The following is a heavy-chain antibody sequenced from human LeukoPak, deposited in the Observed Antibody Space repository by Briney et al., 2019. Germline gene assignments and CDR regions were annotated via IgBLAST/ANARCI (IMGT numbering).Heavy chain of an antibody. V-gene: IGHV4-39*01. D-gene: IGHD3-22*01. J-gene: IGHJ4*02. CDR3: ARHHYYDSSGYYGPYFGY. Sequence: SETLSLTCTVSGGSVSSGSYYWGWIRQPPGKGLEWIGSIYYSGSTHYNPSLKSRVTISVDTSKNQFSLKLSSVTAADTAVYYCARHHYYDSSGYYGPYFGYWGQGTLVTVSS. CDR2: IYYSGST. CDR1: GGSVSSGSYY.